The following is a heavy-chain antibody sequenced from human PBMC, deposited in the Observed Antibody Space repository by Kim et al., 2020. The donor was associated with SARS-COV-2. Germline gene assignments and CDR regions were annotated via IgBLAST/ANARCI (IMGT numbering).Heavy chain of an antibody. V-gene: IGHV1-24*01. CDR1: GYTLTELS. CDR3: ATATAYSSSWYRTDY. CDR2: FDPEDGET. D-gene: IGHD6-13*01. Sequence: ASVKVSCKVSGYTLTELSMHWVRQAPGKGLEWMGGFDPEDGETIYAQKFQGRVTMTEDTSTDTAYMELSSLRSEDTAVYYCATATAYSSSWYRTDYWGQGTLVTVSS. J-gene: IGHJ4*02.